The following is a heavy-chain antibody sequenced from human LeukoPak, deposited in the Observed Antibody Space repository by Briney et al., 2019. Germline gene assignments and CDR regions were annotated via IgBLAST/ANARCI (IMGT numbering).Heavy chain of an antibody. Sequence: GESLQISCQASGHSFTSYWIGWVRPMPGKGLDWMGIIYPGDSDTRYSPSFQGQVTISADKSIRTAYLPWRSLKASDTAMYYCVRLAYCGGDCYSRWFDPWGQGTLVTVSS. CDR1: GHSFTSYW. J-gene: IGHJ5*02. CDR2: IYPGDSDT. D-gene: IGHD2-21*02. V-gene: IGHV5-51*01. CDR3: VRLAYCGGDCYSRWFDP.